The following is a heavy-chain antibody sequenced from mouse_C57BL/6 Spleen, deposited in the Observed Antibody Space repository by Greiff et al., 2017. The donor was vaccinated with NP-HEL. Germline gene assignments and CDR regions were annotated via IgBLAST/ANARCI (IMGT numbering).Heavy chain of an antibody. CDR2: INPNNGGT. CDR3: ARWGGSSEVYWYFDV. D-gene: IGHD1-1*01. V-gene: IGHV1-26*01. Sequence: EVQLQQSGPELVKPGASVKISCKASGYTFTDYYMNWVKQSHGKSLEWIGDINPNNGGTSYNQKFKGKATLTVDKSSSTAYMELRSLTSEDSAVYYCARWGGSSEVYWYFDVWGTGTTVTVSS. CDR1: GYTFTDYY. J-gene: IGHJ1*03.